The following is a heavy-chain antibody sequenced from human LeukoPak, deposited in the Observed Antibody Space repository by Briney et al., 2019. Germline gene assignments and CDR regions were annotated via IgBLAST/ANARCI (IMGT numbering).Heavy chain of an antibody. Sequence: GGSLRLSCAASGFTFSSYEMNWVRQAPGKGLEWVSYISGSGSTIYYADSVKGRFTISRDNAKNSLYLQMNSRRAEDTTVYYCARSPTGSGWYYFDYWGQGTLVTVSS. CDR1: GFTFSSYE. J-gene: IGHJ4*02. CDR2: ISGSGSTI. V-gene: IGHV3-48*03. CDR3: ARSPTGSGWYYFDY. D-gene: IGHD6-19*01.